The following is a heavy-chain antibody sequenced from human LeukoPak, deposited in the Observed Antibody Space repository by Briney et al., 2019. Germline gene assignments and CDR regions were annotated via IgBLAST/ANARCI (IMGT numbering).Heavy chain of an antibody. V-gene: IGHV3-21*01. CDR1: GFTFSSYS. CDR2: ISSSSSYI. D-gene: IGHD2-2*01. J-gene: IGHJ4*02. Sequence: PGGSLRLSRAASGFTFSSYSMNWVRQAPGKGLEWVSSISSSSSYIYYADSVKGRFTISRDNAKNSLYLQMNSLRAEDTAVYYCARDRSDIVVVPAATGGDPIDYWGQGTLVTVSS. CDR3: ARDRSDIVVVPAATGGDPIDY.